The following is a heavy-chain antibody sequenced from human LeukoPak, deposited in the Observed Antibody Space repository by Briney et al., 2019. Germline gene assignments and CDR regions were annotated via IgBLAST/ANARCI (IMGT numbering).Heavy chain of an antibody. D-gene: IGHD4-23*01. Sequence: SETLTLTCTVSGGSISSGAYYWSWIRQHPGKGLEWIGYMYYNGSTYSNPSLKSRVAISVDTSKNQFSLKLSSVTAADTAVYYCARGSRFRIGGNDYWGQGTLVTVSS. CDR3: ARGSRFRIGGNDY. J-gene: IGHJ4*02. CDR2: MYYNGST. V-gene: IGHV4-31*03. CDR1: GGSISSGAYY.